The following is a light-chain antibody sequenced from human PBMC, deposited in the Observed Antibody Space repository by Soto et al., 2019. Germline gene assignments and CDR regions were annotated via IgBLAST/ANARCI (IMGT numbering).Light chain of an antibody. V-gene: IGKV3-20*01. CDR2: GAS. CDR1: QSVSSSY. J-gene: IGKJ4*01. CDR3: QQYGGSPGLT. Sequence: EIVLTQSPGTLSWSPGERATLSCRASQSVSSSYLAWYQQKPGQAPRLLIYGASSRATGIPDGFSGSGSGPDLALTISRLEPEDFAGYYCQQYGGSPGLTFGGGTKVEIE.